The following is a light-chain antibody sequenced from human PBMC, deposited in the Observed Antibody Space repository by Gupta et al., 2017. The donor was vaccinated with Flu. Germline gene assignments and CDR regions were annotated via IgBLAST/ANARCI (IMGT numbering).Light chain of an antibody. Sequence: NFMLPQPHSVSESPGKTITISCTRSSGRIASNYVQWYQQRPGSAPTTVIYEDKKSPSGVPDRFSGSIDSSSNSASLTISGLKTEDEADYYCQCFDTNNRVWVYGGGTKLTAL. V-gene: IGLV6-57*03. CDR1: SGRIASNY. CDR2: EDK. CDR3: QCFDTNNRVWV. J-gene: IGLJ3*02.